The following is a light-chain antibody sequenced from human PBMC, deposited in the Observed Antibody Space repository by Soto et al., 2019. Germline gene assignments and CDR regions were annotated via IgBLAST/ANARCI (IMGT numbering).Light chain of an antibody. CDR2: RAS. Sequence: IELTQSPVTLSVSPGDGATLSCMASQSVGSNLAWYQQKPGQAPRLHIFRASTKATGIPGRLSGSGSATEFTLTISSLQSEDVAVLYCQQYKACPQTFGQGTKVDIK. V-gene: IGKV3-15*01. CDR1: QSVGSN. J-gene: IGKJ1*01. CDR3: QQYKACPQT.